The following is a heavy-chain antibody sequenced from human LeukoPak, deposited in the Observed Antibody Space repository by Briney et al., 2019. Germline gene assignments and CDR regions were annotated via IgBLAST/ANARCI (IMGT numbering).Heavy chain of an antibody. Sequence: SETLSLTCAVSGGSISSSNWWSWVRQPPGKGLEWIGEIYHSGSTNYNPSLKSRVTISVDKSKNQFSLKLSPVTAADTAVYYCALVVVVAATSSMGVWGKGTTVTVSS. CDR3: ALVVVVAATSSMGV. CDR2: IYHSGST. V-gene: IGHV4-4*02. D-gene: IGHD2-15*01. CDR1: GGSISSSNW. J-gene: IGHJ6*03.